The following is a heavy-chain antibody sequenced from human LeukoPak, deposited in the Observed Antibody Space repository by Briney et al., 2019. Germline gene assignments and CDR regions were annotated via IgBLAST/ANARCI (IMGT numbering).Heavy chain of an antibody. V-gene: IGHV4-59*08. D-gene: IGHD3-16*01. CDR1: GGSISSYY. J-gene: IGHJ4*02. CDR3: ASHRRGEFDY. CDR2: IYYSGST. Sequence: KPSETLSLTCTVPGGSISSYYWSWIREPPGKGREWMGDIYYSGSTNYNPSLKSRGTISVDTTKNQFSLKVSSVTAADAAVYYCASHRRGEFDYWGQGTLVTVSS.